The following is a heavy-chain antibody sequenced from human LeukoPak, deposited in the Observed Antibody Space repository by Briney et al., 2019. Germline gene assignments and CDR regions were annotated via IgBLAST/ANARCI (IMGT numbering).Heavy chain of an antibody. D-gene: IGHD6-19*01. J-gene: IGHJ4*02. CDR3: ARGQPSIAVAGTRDY. V-gene: IGHV1-8*02. Sequence: ASVKVSCKASGGSFSSYAISWVRLAPGQGLEWMGWMNPNSGNTGYAQKFQGRVTMTRNTSISTAYMELSSLRSEDTAVYYCARGQPSIAVAGTRDYWGQGTLVTVSS. CDR2: MNPNSGNT. CDR1: GGSFSSYA.